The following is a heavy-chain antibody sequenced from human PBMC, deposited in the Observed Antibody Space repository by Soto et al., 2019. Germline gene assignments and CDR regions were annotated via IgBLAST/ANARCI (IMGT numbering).Heavy chain of an antibody. CDR1: GGSVSSGSYY. Sequence: SETLSLTCTVSGGSVSSGSYYWSWIRQPPGKGLEWIGYIYYSGSTNYNPSLKSRVTISVDTSKNQFSLKLSSVTAADTAVYYCARTGSGYLFDYWGQGTLVTSPQ. J-gene: IGHJ4*02. D-gene: IGHD3-3*01. V-gene: IGHV4-61*01. CDR2: IYYSGST. CDR3: ARTGSGYLFDY.